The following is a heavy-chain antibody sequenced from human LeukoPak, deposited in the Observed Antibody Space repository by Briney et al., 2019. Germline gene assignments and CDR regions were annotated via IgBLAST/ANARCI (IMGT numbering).Heavy chain of an antibody. D-gene: IGHD5-18*01. CDR1: GFTFDDYA. CDR3: AKGYTAMVTLSWFDP. J-gene: IGHJ5*02. CDR2: ISWNSGSI. Sequence: GRSLRLSCAASGFTFDDYAMHWVRQAPGKGLEWVSGISWNSGSIGYADSVKGRFTISRDNAKNSLYLQMNSLRAEDTAVYYCAKGYTAMVTLSWFDPWGQGTLVTVSS. V-gene: IGHV3-9*01.